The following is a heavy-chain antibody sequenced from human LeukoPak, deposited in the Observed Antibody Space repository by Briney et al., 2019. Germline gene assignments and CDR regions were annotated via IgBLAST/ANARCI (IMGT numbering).Heavy chain of an antibody. D-gene: IGHD5-18*01. CDR3: ARSGYSYGYTGPNDY. CDR2: IYTSGST. V-gene: IGHV4-4*07. J-gene: IGHJ4*02. CDR1: GGSISSYY. Sequence: SETLSLTCTASGGSISSYYWSWIRQPAGKGLEWIGRIYTSGSTNYNPSLKSRVTMSVDTSKNQSSLKLSSVTAADTAVYYCARSGYSYGYTGPNDYWGQGTLVTVSS.